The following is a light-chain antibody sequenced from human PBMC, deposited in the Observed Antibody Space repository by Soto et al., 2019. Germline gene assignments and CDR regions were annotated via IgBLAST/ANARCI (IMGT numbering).Light chain of an antibody. CDR1: SSDIGGYNN. J-gene: IGLJ2*01. Sequence: QSALTQPPSASGSPGQSVTISCIGTSSDIGGYNNVSWYQQHPGKAPKLMIYEVSKRPSGVPDRFSGSKSGNTASLTVSGLQAEDEADYYCSSYAASNNVGVFGGGTKLTVL. CDR2: EVS. V-gene: IGLV2-8*01. CDR3: SSYAASNNVGV.